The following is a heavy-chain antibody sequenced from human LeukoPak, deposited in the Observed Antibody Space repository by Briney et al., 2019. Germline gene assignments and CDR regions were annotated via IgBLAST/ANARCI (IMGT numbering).Heavy chain of an antibody. Sequence: ASVKVSCKASGYTFTSYGISWVRQAPGQGLEWMGWISAYNGNTNYAQKLQGRVTMTTDTSTSTAYMELRSLRSDDTAVYYCARDPSRTYYDFWSGYYYYYYGMDVWGQGTTVTVSS. CDR1: GYTFTSYG. CDR3: ARDPSRTYYDFWSGYYYYYYGMDV. J-gene: IGHJ6*02. V-gene: IGHV1-18*01. D-gene: IGHD3-3*01. CDR2: ISAYNGNT.